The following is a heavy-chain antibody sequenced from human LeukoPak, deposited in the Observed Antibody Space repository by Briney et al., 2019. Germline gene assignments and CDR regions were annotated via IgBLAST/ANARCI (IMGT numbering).Heavy chain of an antibody. CDR3: AKGKYCRGDNCHARGFDS. Sequence: PGGSLRLSCEASGFIFSSYGMHWVRQAPGKGLKGVTFIRFDASNKYYADSVKGSFTISRDNSKNPLYLQMNNLRAEDTAVYYCAKGKYCRGDNCHARGFDSWGQGTLVTVSS. J-gene: IGHJ4*02. D-gene: IGHD2-15*01. CDR1: GFIFSSYG. CDR2: IRFDASNK. V-gene: IGHV3-30*02.